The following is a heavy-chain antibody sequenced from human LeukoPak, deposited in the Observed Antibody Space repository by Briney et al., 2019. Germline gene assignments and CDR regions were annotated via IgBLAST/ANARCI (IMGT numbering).Heavy chain of an antibody. CDR2: IYSGDST. D-gene: IGHD3-22*01. Sequence: GGSLRLSCAASGFTVSTNYMSWVRQAPGMGLEWVSIIYSGDSTSYTDSVKGRFTISRDSSKNTLYLQMNGLRAEDAAVYFCAREAYYHDSSGYCYPDYWGQGTLVTVSS. J-gene: IGHJ4*02. CDR3: AREAYYHDSSGYCYPDY. V-gene: IGHV3-66*02. CDR1: GFTVSTNY.